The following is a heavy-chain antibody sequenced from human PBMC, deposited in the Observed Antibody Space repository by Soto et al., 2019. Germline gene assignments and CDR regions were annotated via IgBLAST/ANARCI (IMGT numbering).Heavy chain of an antibody. CDR1: GFTFEDYS. CDR2: ITSNSGTI. D-gene: IGHD3-16*01. CDR3: AKGNWGNPFDI. V-gene: IGHV3-9*01. Sequence: EVQLVESGGGLEQPGRSLRLSCAASGFTFEDYSMHWVRQAPGKGLEWVSGITSNSGTIVYADSVKGRFTISRDNAKNSLYLQMNSLRAEDTALYHCAKGNWGNPFDIWGQGTMVTVSS. J-gene: IGHJ3*02.